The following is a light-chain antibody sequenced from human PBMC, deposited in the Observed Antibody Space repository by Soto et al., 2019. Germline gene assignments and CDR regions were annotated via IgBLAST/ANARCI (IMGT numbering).Light chain of an antibody. V-gene: IGKV1-39*01. CDR1: QSISNY. J-gene: IGKJ1*01. CDR2: AAS. CDR3: QQSYSTPST. Sequence: DIQMTQSPSSLSASVGDRVTITCRASQSISNYLNWYQQKPGKAPKLLIYAASSLQSGVPSRFSGSGSGTGFTLTISSLQPEDFATYYCQQSYSTPSTFGQGTKVEIK.